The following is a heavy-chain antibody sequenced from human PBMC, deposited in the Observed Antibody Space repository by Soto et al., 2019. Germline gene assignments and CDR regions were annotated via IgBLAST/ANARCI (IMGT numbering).Heavy chain of an antibody. J-gene: IGHJ6*02. D-gene: IGHD1-26*01. Sequence: VQLVESGGGLVKPGGSLRLSCAASGFTFSNYAMSWVRQAPGKGLEWVSTISGSGGSTYYADSVKGRFTISRDNSKNTLYLQINSLRAEDTAIYYCAKYTTYDYYYGMDVWGQGTTVTVSS. V-gene: IGHV3-23*04. CDR2: ISGSGGST. CDR1: GFTFSNYA. CDR3: AKYTTYDYYYGMDV.